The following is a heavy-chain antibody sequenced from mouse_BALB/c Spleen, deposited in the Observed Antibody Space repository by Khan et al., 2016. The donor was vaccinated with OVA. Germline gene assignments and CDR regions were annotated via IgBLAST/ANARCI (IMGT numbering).Heavy chain of an antibody. J-gene: IGHJ4*01. CDR2: IWSDGST. CDR3: GRQPYYHYNVMDY. CDR1: GFSLTNYG. D-gene: IGHD2-10*01. Sequence: VQLKESGPGLVAPSQSLSITCTISGFSLTNYGIHWVRQPPGKGLEWLVVIWSDGSTTYNSALKSRLTISKDNSKSQVFLKMNSLQTDETAMYFCGRQPYYHYNVMDYWGQGTSVTVSS. V-gene: IGHV2-6-1*01.